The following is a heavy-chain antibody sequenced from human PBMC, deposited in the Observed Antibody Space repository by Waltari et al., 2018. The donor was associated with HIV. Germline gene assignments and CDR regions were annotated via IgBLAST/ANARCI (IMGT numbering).Heavy chain of an antibody. CDR3: TKGMYANQDYFDN. J-gene: IGHJ4*02. CDR1: GYRFATSW. Sequence: EVQLVQSGAEVKKPGESLKISCRGSGYRFATSWIGWVSQMPGKGLEWMGIIYPGDSDTRYSPSFQGQVTISADKSIRTAYLQWSSLKASDTAMYYCTKGMYANQDYFDNWGQGTLVTVSS. CDR2: IYPGDSDT. V-gene: IGHV5-51*03. D-gene: IGHD2-8*01.